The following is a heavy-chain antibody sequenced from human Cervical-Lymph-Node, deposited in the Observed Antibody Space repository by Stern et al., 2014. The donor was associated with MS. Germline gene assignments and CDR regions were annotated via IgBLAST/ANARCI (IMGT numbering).Heavy chain of an antibody. CDR3: ARELSQVLVY. J-gene: IGHJ4*02. CDR2: IIPLFGKA. CDR1: GGTFSSSA. Sequence: QVQLVQSGAEVEQPGSSVKVSCTASGGTFSSSALSWVRQAPGQGLEWMGGIIPLFGKAKYAQKVQGRVTITAHDATSPAYMEPRSLRSEDTAVYYCARELSQVLVYWGQGTLVTVSS. V-gene: IGHV1-69*01.